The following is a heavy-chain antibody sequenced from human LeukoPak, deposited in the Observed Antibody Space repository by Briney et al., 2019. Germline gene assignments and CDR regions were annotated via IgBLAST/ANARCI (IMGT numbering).Heavy chain of an antibody. V-gene: IGHV3-21*01. CDR1: GFTFSSYT. CDR3: ARDPVTHSGRYYYFDY. J-gene: IGHJ4*02. D-gene: IGHD1-26*01. Sequence: GGSLRLSCTASGFTFSSYTMNWVRQAPGKRLEWVSSINSSSIYIYYADSVKGRFTISRDNAKNSLYLQMNSLRAEDTAVYYCARDPVTHSGRYYYFDYWGQGTLVTVSS. CDR2: INSSSIYI.